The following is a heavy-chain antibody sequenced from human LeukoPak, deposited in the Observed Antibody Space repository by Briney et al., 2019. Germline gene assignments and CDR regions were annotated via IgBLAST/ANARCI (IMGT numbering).Heavy chain of an antibody. J-gene: IGHJ6*02. CDR1: GYSFPEYW. D-gene: IGHD3-10*01. CDR2: IYPGDPDT. CDR3: ARSDQLRWFGDPRRPYYYGMDV. Sequence: GESLRISCKASGYSFPEYWIGWVRQMPGKGLEWMGIIYPGDPDTRYRPSFQGQVTISADKSISTAYLQWNSLKASDTAMYYCARSDQLRWFGDPRRPYYYGMDVWGQGTTVTVSS. V-gene: IGHV5-51*01.